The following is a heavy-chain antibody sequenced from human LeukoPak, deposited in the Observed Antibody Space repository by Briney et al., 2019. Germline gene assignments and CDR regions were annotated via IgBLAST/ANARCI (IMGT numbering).Heavy chain of an antibody. J-gene: IGHJ4*02. CDR3: TKGADSGSYNADY. V-gene: IGHV3-23*01. CDR1: GFTFRSYA. CDR2: MSGGGSTT. D-gene: IGHD1-26*01. Sequence: GGSLRLSCAASGFTFRSYAMSWVRQAPGKGLEWVSGMSGGGSTTYGVDSVKGRFTIFRDNSKNTLYLQMNSLRAEDTAVYYCTKGADSGSYNADYWGQGTLVTVSS.